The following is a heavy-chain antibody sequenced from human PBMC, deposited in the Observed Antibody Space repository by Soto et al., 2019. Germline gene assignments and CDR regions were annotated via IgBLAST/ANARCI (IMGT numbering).Heavy chain of an antibody. CDR1: GFTFSSYA. D-gene: IGHD1-26*01. J-gene: IGHJ4*02. V-gene: IGHV3-23*01. Sequence: EVQLLESGGGLVQPGGSLRLSCAASGFTFSSYAMRWVRQAPVKGLEWVSAISGSGGSTYYADSVKGRFTISRDNSKNTRYLQMNSLRAEDPAVYYCASRGSGSYYDYWGQGTLVTVSS. CDR2: ISGSGGST. CDR3: ASRGSGSYYDY.